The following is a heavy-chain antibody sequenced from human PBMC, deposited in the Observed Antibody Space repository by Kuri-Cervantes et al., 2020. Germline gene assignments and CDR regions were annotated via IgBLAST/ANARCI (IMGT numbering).Heavy chain of an antibody. CDR1: GYTFTGYY. CDR3: ARDAYSSSWHTIDNWFDP. Sequence: ASVKVSCKASGYTFTGYYMHWVRQAPGQGLEWMGWINPNSGGTNYAQKFQGRVTMTRDTSISTAYMELSRLRSDDTAVYYCARDAYSSSWHTIDNWFDPWGQGTRVTVSS. V-gene: IGHV1-2*02. D-gene: IGHD6-13*01. CDR2: INPNSGGT. J-gene: IGHJ5*02.